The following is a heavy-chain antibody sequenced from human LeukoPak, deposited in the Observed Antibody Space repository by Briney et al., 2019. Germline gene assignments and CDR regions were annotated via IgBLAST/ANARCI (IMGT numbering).Heavy chain of an antibody. D-gene: IGHD3-22*01. CDR1: GGYISDYY. J-gene: IGHJ4*02. Sequence: PSETLSLTCNVSGGYISDYYWSWIRQPPGKGLEWIGYLYFSGSTNHSPSLKSRVTMSLDTSKNQFSLKLISVTAADTAVYYCASGYYDSRGYYYFENWGQGTLVTVSS. CDR2: LYFSGST. V-gene: IGHV4-59*01. CDR3: ASGYYDSRGYYYFEN.